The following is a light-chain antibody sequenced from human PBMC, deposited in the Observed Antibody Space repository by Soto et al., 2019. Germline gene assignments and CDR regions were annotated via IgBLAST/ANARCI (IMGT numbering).Light chain of an antibody. CDR2: GAS. J-gene: IGKJ2*01. Sequence: EIVMTQSPATLSVSPGERATLSCRASQSVSSNLAWYQQKPGQAPSLLIYGASNRSTGIPARFSGSGSGTECTLTLSSQQSEDFAGYYCQQDHDWPPKQYTFGQGTKLEIK. CDR3: QQDHDWPPKQYT. V-gene: IGKV3-15*01. CDR1: QSVSSN.